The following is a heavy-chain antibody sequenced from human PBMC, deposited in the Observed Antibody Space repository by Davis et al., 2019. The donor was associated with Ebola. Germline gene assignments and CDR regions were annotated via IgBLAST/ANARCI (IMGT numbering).Heavy chain of an antibody. CDR3: GPTGRLTYGIDV. CDR1: GFTFSDYY. V-gene: IGHV3-11*01. CDR2: ISSSGSTI. Sequence: GGSLRLSCAASGFTFSDYYMSWIRQAPGKGLEWVSYISSSGSTIYYADSVKGRFTISRDNSKNTVYLQMNSLRDEDTAVYFCGPTGRLTYGIDVWGQGTTVTVSS. J-gene: IGHJ6*02. D-gene: IGHD1-26*01.